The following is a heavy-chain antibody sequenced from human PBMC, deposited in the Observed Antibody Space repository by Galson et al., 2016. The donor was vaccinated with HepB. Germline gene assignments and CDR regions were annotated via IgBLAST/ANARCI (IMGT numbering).Heavy chain of an antibody. V-gene: IGHV4-34*01. CDR3: ARERGGYCTDTTCERGQLLY. CDR2: VNHEGTS. D-gene: IGHD2-8*02. CDR1: GEAFSGFF. Sequence: SETLSLTCAVYGEAFSGFFWTWIRQPPGKGLEWIGEVNHEGTSNYNPSLKSRLTVSVDTSKNQFSLKLRSVTAADAADYFCARERGGYCTDTTCERGQLLYWGPGTLVTVSS. J-gene: IGHJ4*02.